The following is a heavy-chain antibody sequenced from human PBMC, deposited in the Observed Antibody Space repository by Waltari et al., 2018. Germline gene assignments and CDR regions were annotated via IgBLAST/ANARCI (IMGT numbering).Heavy chain of an antibody. J-gene: IGHJ2*01. Sequence: EVQLVQSGAEVKKPGESLKISCKGSGYSFTSYWIGWVRQMPGKGLEWMGIIYPGDSDTRYSPSFQGQVTISADKSISTAYLQWSSLKASDTAMYYCARKGVLEWLSTTSWYFDLWGRGTLVTVSS. CDR1: GYSFTSYW. CDR2: IYPGDSDT. V-gene: IGHV5-51*03. CDR3: ARKGVLEWLSTTSWYFDL. D-gene: IGHD3-3*01.